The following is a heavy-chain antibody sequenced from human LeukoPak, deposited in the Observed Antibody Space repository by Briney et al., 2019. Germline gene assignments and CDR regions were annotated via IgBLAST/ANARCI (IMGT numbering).Heavy chain of an antibody. CDR1: GFTFSRYA. V-gene: IGHV3-30*04. CDR2: ISYDGSNK. J-gene: IGHJ4*02. Sequence: GGSLRLSCAASGFTFSRYAMHWVRQAPGKGLEWVAVISYDGSNKYYADSVKGRFTISRDNSKNTLYLQMNSLRAEDTAVYYCAREPINVDTAMAIDYWGQGTLVTVSS. D-gene: IGHD5-18*01. CDR3: AREPINVDTAMAIDY.